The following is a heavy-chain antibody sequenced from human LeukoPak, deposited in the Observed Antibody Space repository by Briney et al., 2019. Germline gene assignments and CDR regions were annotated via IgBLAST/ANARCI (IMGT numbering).Heavy chain of an antibody. Sequence: ASVKVSCEASGYTFTSYDINWVRQATGQGLEWMGWMNPNSGNTGYAQKFQDRATMTRNTSIRTALQEMSSLGSEDTAVYYCAIAYWGGYPEWGQGTLVTVSS. CDR3: AIAYWGGYPE. CDR2: MNPNSGNT. V-gene: IGHV1-8*01. J-gene: IGHJ4*02. CDR1: GYTFTSYD. D-gene: IGHD1-26*01.